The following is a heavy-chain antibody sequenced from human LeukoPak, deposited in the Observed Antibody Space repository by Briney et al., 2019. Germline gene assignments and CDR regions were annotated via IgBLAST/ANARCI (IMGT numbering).Heavy chain of an antibody. D-gene: IGHD6-6*01. V-gene: IGHV3-21*01. J-gene: IGHJ6*03. CDR2: ISSSSSYI. CDR3: ARPQGIAARSDYYYYMDV. Sequence: GGSLRLSCAASGFTFSSYSMNWVRQAPGKGLEWVSSISSSSSYIYYADSVKGRFTISRDNAENSLYLQMNSLRAEDTAVYYCARPQGIAARSDYYYYMDVWGKGTTVTVSS. CDR1: GFTFSSYS.